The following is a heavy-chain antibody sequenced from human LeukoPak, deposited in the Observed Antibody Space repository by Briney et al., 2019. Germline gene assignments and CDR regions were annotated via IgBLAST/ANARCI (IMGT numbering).Heavy chain of an antibody. CDR2: IRQDGDTK. D-gene: IGHD6-13*01. V-gene: IGHV3-7*03. J-gene: IGHJ4*02. Sequence: GGSLRLSCAASRFTFNSYAMSWVRQAPGKGLEWVANIRQDGDTKYYVDSVKGRFTISRDNAMNSLYLQMNSLRAEDTAIYYCARSLPYGTTWYGRSDFWGQGTLVTVSS. CDR1: RFTFNSYA. CDR3: ARSLPYGTTWYGRSDF.